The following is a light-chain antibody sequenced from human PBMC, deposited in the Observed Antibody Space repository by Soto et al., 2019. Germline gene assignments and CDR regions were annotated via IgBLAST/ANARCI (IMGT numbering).Light chain of an antibody. CDR2: DAS. J-gene: IGKJ4*01. V-gene: IGKV3-11*01. CDR3: QQRSNWPPLT. CDR1: QSVSSY. Sequence: EIVLTQSPATLSLSPGARATLSCRASQSVSSYLAWYQQKPGQAPRLLIYDASNRATGIPARFSGSGSGTDFPLTISSLEPEDCAVYYCQQRSNWPPLTFGGGTKVEIK.